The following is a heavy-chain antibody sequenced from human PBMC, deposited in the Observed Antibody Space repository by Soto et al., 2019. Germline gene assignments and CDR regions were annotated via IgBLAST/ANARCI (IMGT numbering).Heavy chain of an antibody. D-gene: IGHD6-6*01. Sequence: SETLSLTCTVSGGSSSSGGYYWTWIRQHPGKGLEWIGCIYYSGRTYYNPSLKSRVTISVDTSKRQFSLKLSPVTAADTAIYYCARTKDYSSSLDYWGQGALVTVSS. CDR3: ARTKDYSSSLDY. V-gene: IGHV4-31*03. CDR2: IYYSGRT. J-gene: IGHJ4*02. CDR1: GGSSSSGGYY.